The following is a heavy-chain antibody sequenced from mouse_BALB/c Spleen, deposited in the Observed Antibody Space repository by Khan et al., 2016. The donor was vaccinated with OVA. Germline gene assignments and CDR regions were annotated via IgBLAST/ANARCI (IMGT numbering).Heavy chain of an antibody. Sequence: EVQLQESGPGLVKPSQSLSLTCTVTGYSITSGYGWNWIRQFPGNKLEWMCYISYSGSTNYNPSLKSRISISRDTSKNQFFLQLNSVTTEDTATYYCARTARIKYWGQGTTLTVSS. D-gene: IGHD1-2*01. CDR1: GYSITSGYG. CDR3: ARTARIKY. J-gene: IGHJ2*01. V-gene: IGHV3-2*02. CDR2: ISYSGST.